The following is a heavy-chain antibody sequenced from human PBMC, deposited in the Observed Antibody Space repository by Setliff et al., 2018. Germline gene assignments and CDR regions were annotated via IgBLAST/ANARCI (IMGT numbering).Heavy chain of an antibody. CDR1: GFTFTDYG. D-gene: IGHD7-27*01. Sequence: GASVKVSCKSSGFTFTDYGITWVRQVPGQGLEWMGWINNYNFNTQYAQKFQGRVTVTTDTSTTTAYMELRSLRADDTAVYYCARRWETGDQDAYDIWGQGTMVTVSS. CDR2: INNYNFNT. V-gene: IGHV1-18*01. J-gene: IGHJ3*02. CDR3: ARRWETGDQDAYDI.